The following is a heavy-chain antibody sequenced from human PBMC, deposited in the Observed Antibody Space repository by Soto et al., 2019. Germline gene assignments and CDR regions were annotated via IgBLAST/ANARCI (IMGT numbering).Heavy chain of an antibody. V-gene: IGHV1-18*01. CDR3: ARDYQTLNYYDSSGYYGWFDP. D-gene: IGHD3-22*01. CDR2: IIAYNGNT. CDR1: GYTFTSYG. Sequence: ASVKVSCKASGYTFTSYGISWVRRAPGQGLEWMGWIIAYNGNTNYAQKLQGRVTMTTDTSTSTAYMELRSLRSDDTAVYYCARDYQTLNYYDSSGYYGWFDPWGQGTLVTVSS. J-gene: IGHJ5*02.